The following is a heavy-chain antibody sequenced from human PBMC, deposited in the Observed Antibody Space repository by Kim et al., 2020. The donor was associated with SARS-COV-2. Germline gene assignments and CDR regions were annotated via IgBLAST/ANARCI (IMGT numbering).Heavy chain of an antibody. CDR1: GFTVSSNY. D-gene: IGHD4-4*01. CDR3: ARSDYDYSFDY. J-gene: IGHJ4*02. Sequence: GGSLRLSCAASGFTVSSNYMSWVRQAPGKGLEWVSVIYSGGSTYYADSVKGRFTISRDNSKNTLYLQMNSLRAEDTAVYYCARSDYDYSFDYWGQGTLVTVSS. V-gene: IGHV3-53*01. CDR2: IYSGGST.